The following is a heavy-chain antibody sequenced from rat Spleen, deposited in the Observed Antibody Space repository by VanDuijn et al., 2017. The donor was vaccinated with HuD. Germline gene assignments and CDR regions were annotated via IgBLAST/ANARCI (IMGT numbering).Heavy chain of an antibody. D-gene: IGHD2-2*01. CDR1: GFTFSDFF. J-gene: IGHJ1*01. CDR2: ISSDGSST. V-gene: IGHV5-29*01. CDR3: AGAGYLRDWYFDF. Sequence: EVQLVESDGGLVQPGGSLKLSCAASGFTFSDFFMAWVRQAPAKGLEWVATISSDGSSTYYRDSVKGCFTISRDNAKRTLFLQMDSLRSDDTATYFCAGAGYLRDWYFDFWGPGTMVTVSS.